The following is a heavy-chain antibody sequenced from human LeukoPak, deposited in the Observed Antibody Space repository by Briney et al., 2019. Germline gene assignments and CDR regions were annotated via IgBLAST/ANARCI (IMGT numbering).Heavy chain of an antibody. J-gene: IGHJ6*02. CDR3: TRVVYAYYYYGMDV. D-gene: IGHD3-16*01. CDR2: INHSGST. Sequence: SQTLSLTCTVSGGSLSSSSYYWGWIRQPPGKGLEWIGEINHSGSTNYNPSLKSRVTISVDTSKNQFSLKLSSVTAADTAVYYCTRVVYAYYYYGMDVWGQGTTVTVSS. CDR1: GGSLSSSSYY. V-gene: IGHV4-39*07.